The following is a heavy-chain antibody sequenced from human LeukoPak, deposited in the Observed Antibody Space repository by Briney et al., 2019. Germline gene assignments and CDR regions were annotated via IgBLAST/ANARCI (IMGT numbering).Heavy chain of an antibody. V-gene: IGHV3-53*01. CDR2: IYSGGST. CDR1: GFTVSSNY. D-gene: IGHD4-11*01. J-gene: IGHJ4*02. CDR3: ARTTTVTPFDY. Sequence: GGSPRLSCAASGFTVSSNYMSWVRQAPGKGLEWVSVIYSGGSTYYADSVKGRFTISRDNSKNTLYLQMNSLRAEDTAVYYCARTTTVTPFDYWGQGTLVTVSS.